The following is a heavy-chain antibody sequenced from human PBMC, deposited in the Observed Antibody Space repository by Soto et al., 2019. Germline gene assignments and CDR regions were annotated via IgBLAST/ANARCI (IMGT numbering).Heavy chain of an antibody. V-gene: IGHV3-23*01. CDR1: GFTVNRHA. J-gene: IGHJ6*02. Sequence: GGSLRLSCAASGFTVNRHAMSWVRQAPGKGLEWVASISGSGDGTYYGDSVKGRFTISRDSSSSTLYLQMNNLRGEDTAVYFCTKSRRGILMVYGFGGMDVWGQGTTVTVSS. D-gene: IGHD2-8*01. CDR2: ISGSGDGT. CDR3: TKSRRGILMVYGFGGMDV.